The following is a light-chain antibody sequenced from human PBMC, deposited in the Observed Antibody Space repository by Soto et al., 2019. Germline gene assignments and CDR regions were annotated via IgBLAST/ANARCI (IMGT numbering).Light chain of an antibody. Sequence: DTQLTQSPSTLSASVGDRVTITCRASQSISGWLAWYQQKPGKAPTLLIYDSSTLESGVPSRFSGSGSGTEFTLTISSLQPDDFATYYCQQYNSYSTFGQGTKVDIK. J-gene: IGKJ1*01. CDR2: DSS. CDR3: QQYNSYST. V-gene: IGKV1-5*01. CDR1: QSISGW.